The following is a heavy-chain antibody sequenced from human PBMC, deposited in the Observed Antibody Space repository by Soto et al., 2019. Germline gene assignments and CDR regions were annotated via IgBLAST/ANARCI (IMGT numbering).Heavy chain of an antibody. Sequence: SVNVSCKASGGTFNNYALSWVRQAPGQGLEWMGGIIPIFNSANYAQKFQGRVTITADDSTSTAYMELRSPRPDDTAVYYCAREVTVASYSFDFWGQGTLVTVSS. J-gene: IGHJ4*02. CDR1: GGTFNNYA. D-gene: IGHD5-12*01. CDR3: AREVTVASYSFDF. V-gene: IGHV1-69*13. CDR2: IIPIFNSA.